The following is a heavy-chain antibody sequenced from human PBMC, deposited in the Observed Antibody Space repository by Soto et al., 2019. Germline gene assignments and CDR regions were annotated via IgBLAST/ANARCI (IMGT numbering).Heavy chain of an antibody. V-gene: IGHV3-33*01. CDR2: IWYDGSKK. J-gene: IGHJ4*02. D-gene: IGHD4-17*01. Sequence: QVQLVESGGGVVQPGRSLRLSCAASGFSFRSHGMHWVRQAPGKGLEWVAVIWYDGSKKYYADSVKGRFTISRDNSKNTLYLEMNSPRAEDTAVYYCARDSSGVTTYFDSWGQGSLVTVSS. CDR1: GFSFRSHG. CDR3: ARDSSGVTTYFDS.